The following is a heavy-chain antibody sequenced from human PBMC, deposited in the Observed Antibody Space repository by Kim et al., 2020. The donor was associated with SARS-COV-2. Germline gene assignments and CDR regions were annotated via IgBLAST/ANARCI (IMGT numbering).Heavy chain of an antibody. Sequence: GGSLRLSCAASGFTFDDYAMHWVRQAPGKGLEWVSGVSWNSNSIGYAESVKGRFTISRDNAKNSLYLQMNSLRAEDTALYYCAKDLGGVITRLYYAMDVWGQGTTVTVSS. J-gene: IGHJ6*02. V-gene: IGHV3-9*01. CDR3: AKDLGGVITRLYYAMDV. CDR1: GFTFDDYA. D-gene: IGHD3-3*01. CDR2: VSWNSNSI.